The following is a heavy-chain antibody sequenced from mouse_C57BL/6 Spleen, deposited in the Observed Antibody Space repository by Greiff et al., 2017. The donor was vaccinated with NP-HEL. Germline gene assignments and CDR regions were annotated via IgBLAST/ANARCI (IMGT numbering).Heavy chain of an antibody. Sequence: VKLQQSGAELARPGASVKMSCKASGYTFTSYTMHWVKQRPGQGLEWIGYINPSSGYTKYNQKFKDKATLTADKSSSTAYMQLSSLTSEDSAVYYCARCGNYEGSAMDYWGQGTSVTVSS. CDR2: INPSSGYT. V-gene: IGHV1-4*01. CDR3: ARCGNYEGSAMDY. J-gene: IGHJ4*01. D-gene: IGHD2-1*01. CDR1: GYTFTSYT.